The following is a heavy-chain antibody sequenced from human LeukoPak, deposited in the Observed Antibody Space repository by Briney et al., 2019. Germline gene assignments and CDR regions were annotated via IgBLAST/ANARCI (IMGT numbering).Heavy chain of an antibody. CDR3: TRGADWAFDY. CDR1: GFTFNTYP. J-gene: IGHJ4*02. D-gene: IGHD3-9*01. Sequence: GGSLRLSCTASGFTFNTYPMHWVRQAPGKGLVWVSRVYSDGSDSRHADSVKGRFTISRDNAKNTLYLQMNSLRVEDTAVYYCTRGADWAFDYWGQGTLVTVSS. CDR2: VYSDGSDS. V-gene: IGHV3-74*01.